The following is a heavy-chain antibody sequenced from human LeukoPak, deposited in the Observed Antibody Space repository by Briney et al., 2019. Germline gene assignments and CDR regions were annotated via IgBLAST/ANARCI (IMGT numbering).Heavy chain of an antibody. D-gene: IGHD3-22*01. J-gene: IGHJ4*02. V-gene: IGHV1-2*02. CDR2: INPNSGGT. CDR1: GYTFTGYY. CDR3: ARAKVITKKYYFDY. Sequence: ASVKVSCKASGYTFTGYYMHWVRQAPGQGLEWMGWINPNSGGTNYAQKFQGRVTMTRDTSISTVYMELSRLRSDDTAVYYCARAKVITKKYYFDYWGQGTLVTVSS.